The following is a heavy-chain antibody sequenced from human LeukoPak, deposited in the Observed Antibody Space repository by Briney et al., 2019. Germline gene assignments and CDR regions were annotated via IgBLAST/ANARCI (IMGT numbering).Heavy chain of an antibody. Sequence: PETLSLTCTVSGGSIISYYWSWIRPPPGKGLEYIGYIYYSGNTNSNPSLNSRVTISVDTSKNQFSLKLSSVTAADTAVYYCARRGSGASLEYYFDLWGRGTLVTASS. CDR1: GGSIISYY. J-gene: IGHJ2*01. CDR3: ARRGSGASLEYYFDL. V-gene: IGHV4-59*08. D-gene: IGHD1-14*01. CDR2: IYYSGNT.